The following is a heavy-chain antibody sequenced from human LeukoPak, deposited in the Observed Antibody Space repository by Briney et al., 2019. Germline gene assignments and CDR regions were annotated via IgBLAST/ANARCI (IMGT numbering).Heavy chain of an antibody. V-gene: IGHV4-59*11. D-gene: IGHD6-6*01. Sequence: SETLSLTCTVSGGSISSHYWSWLRQPPGKGLEWLGYIYYSGSTNYNPSLKSRVTISVDTSKNQFSLKLSSATAADTAVYYCARGSSSSVWYYYYYYMDVWGKGTTVTVSS. CDR3: ARGSSSSVWYYYYYYMDV. CDR2: IYYSGST. CDR1: GGSISSHY. J-gene: IGHJ6*03.